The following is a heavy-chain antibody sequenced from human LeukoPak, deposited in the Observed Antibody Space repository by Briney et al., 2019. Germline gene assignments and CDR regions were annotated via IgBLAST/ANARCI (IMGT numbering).Heavy chain of an antibody. Sequence: SQTLSLTCTVSGGSISSGSYYWSWIRQPAGKGLEWIGRIYTSGSTNYNPSLKSRVTISVDTSKNQFSLKLSSVTAADTAVYYCAREGYGTGFDYWGQGTLVTVSS. CDR2: IYTSGST. CDR3: AREGYGTGFDY. J-gene: IGHJ4*02. V-gene: IGHV4-61*02. D-gene: IGHD2-8*02. CDR1: GGSISSGSYY.